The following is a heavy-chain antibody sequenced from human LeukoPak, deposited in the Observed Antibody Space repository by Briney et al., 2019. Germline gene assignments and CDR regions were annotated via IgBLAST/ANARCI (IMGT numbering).Heavy chain of an antibody. V-gene: IGHV4-39*01. Sequence: PSETLSLTCTVSGGSISSSSYYWGWIRQPPGKGLEWIGSIYYSGSTYYNSSLKSRVTISVDTSKNQFSLKLSSVTAADTAVYYCARITNYGSGSYNIDYWGQGALVTASS. D-gene: IGHD3-10*01. CDR3: ARITNYGSGSYNIDY. CDR2: IYYSGST. J-gene: IGHJ4*02. CDR1: GGSISSSSYY.